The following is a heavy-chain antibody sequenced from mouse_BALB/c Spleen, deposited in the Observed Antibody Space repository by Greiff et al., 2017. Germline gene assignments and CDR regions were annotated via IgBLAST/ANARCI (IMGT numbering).Heavy chain of an antibody. CDR2: IYPSDSYT. V-gene: IGHV1-69*02. CDR1: GYTFTSYW. J-gene: IGHJ2*01. D-gene: IGHD2-10*02. Sequence: VQLQQPGAELVRPGASVKLSCKASGYTFTSYWINWVKQRPGQGLEWIGNIYPSDSYTNYNQKFKDKATLTVDKSSSTAYMQLSSPTSEDSAVYYCTRRYALLDYWGQGTTLTVSS. CDR3: TRRYALLDY.